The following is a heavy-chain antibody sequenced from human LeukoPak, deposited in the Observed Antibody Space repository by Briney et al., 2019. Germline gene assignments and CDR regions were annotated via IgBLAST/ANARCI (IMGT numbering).Heavy chain of an antibody. CDR1: GLTFSTYW. V-gene: IGHV3-74*01. J-gene: IGHJ4*02. CDR3: ARASDNFPNWNYRWTHFDY. D-gene: IGHD1-7*01. Sequence: GGSLRLSCAASGLTFSTYWMHWVRQAPGKGLVWVSRIYIDGSSTNYADSVKGRFTMSRDNAKNTLYLQMNSLRAEDTAVYYCARASDNFPNWNYRWTHFDYWGQGTLVTVSS. CDR2: IYIDGSST.